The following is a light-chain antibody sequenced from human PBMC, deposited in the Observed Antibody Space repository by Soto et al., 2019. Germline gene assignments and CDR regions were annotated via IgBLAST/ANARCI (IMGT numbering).Light chain of an antibody. Sequence: EIVLTQSPGTLSLSPGERATLSCRASQSVSSTYLAWYQHKPGQAPRLLIYGASNRATGIPDRFSGSGSGTDFTLTISRLEPEDFAVYYCQQYTTSPPTYTFAQGTKLEIK. CDR3: QQYTTSPPTYT. CDR1: QSVSSTY. J-gene: IGKJ2*01. V-gene: IGKV3-20*01. CDR2: GAS.